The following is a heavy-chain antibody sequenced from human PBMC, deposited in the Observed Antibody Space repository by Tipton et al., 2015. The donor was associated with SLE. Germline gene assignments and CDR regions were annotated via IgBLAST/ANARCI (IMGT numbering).Heavy chain of an antibody. CDR2: ISTTGGST. D-gene: IGHD2-2*01. CDR1: GFTFSSYA. J-gene: IGHJ4*02. CDR3: ARKASTNCYDY. Sequence: SLRLSCAASGFTFSSYAMHWVRQAPGKGLEYVSAISTTGGSTFYANSVRGRFTISRDNSENTLILQMGSLGPEDMGVYYCARKASTNCYDYWGQGPLIIVSS. V-gene: IGHV3-64*01.